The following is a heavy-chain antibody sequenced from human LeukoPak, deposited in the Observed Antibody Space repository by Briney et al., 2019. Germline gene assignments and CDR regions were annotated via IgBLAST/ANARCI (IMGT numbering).Heavy chain of an antibody. Sequence: ASVKVSCKASGYSFTGYYLHWVRQAPGQGLEWMGWINPNSGDTDYAQKFQGRVTMTKDASISTAYMELSRLRSDDTAVYYCARVNDFWRGYPLDYWGQGTLVTVSS. CDR3: ARVNDFWRGYPLDY. J-gene: IGHJ4*02. CDR1: GYSFTGYY. CDR2: INPNSGDT. V-gene: IGHV1-2*02. D-gene: IGHD3-3*01.